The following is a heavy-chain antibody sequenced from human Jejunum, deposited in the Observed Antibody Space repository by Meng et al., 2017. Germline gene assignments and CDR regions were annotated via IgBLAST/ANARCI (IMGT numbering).Heavy chain of an antibody. Sequence: QVPLQGPGPGLGGPSGTRSLTCTVSGDSVSSDNYYWSWIRQPPGQGLEWIGYVYYSGHTDYNPSLKRRVTISIDKSTNQFSLRLSSVTAADTAVYYCARVILYSGSYYFDFWGQGTLVTASS. D-gene: IGHD1-26*01. CDR1: GDSVSSDNYY. CDR2: VYYSGHT. J-gene: IGHJ4*02. CDR3: ARVILYSGSYYFDF. V-gene: IGHV4-61*01.